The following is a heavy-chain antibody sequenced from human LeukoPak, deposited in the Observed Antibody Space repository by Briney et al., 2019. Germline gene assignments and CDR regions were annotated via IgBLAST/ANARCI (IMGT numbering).Heavy chain of an antibody. CDR1: GGSITSYY. V-gene: IGHV4-4*07. CDR2: IYVTEST. J-gene: IGHJ2*01. CDR3: ARPYSSGLEWYFDL. D-gene: IGHD6-19*01. Sequence: SETLSLTCTVSGGSITSYYWSWIRQPAGKGLEWIGRIYVTESTTYNPSLKSRVTISVDTSKNQFSLKLSSVTAADTAVYYCARPYSSGLEWYFDLWGRGTLVTVSS.